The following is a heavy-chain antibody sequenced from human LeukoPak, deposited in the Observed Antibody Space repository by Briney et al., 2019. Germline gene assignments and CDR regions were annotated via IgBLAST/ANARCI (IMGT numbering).Heavy chain of an antibody. CDR1: GGSISSYY. V-gene: IGHV4-59*08. CDR3: ARQVAAPGKYYFDY. Sequence: PSETLSLTCTVSGGSISSYYWSWIRQPPGKGLEWIGYIYYSGSTNYNPSLKSRVTISVDTSKNQFSLKLSSVTAADTAVYYCARQVAAPGKYYFDYWGQGTLVTVSS. J-gene: IGHJ4*02. CDR2: IYYSGST. D-gene: IGHD2-15*01.